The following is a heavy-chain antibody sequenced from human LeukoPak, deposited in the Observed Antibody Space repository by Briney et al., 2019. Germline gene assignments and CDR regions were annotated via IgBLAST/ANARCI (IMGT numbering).Heavy chain of an antibody. CDR2: IYTSGST. V-gene: IGHV4-4*07. D-gene: IGHD4-17*01. CDR1: GHSFGDYY. J-gene: IGHJ5*02. CDR3: TRDTGTTGEVKFDP. Sequence: SETLSLTCTVSGHSFGDYYWSWIRQPAGKGLEWIGRIYTSGSTTYNPSLKSRVTMSVDTSKSQFSLNLMSVTAADTAVYYCTRDTGTTGEVKFDPWGQGTLVTVSS.